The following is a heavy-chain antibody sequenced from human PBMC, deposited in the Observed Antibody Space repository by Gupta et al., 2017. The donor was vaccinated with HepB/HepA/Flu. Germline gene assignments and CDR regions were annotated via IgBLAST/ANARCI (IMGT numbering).Heavy chain of an antibody. CDR2: IGTAGDT. D-gene: IGHD6-19*01. Sequence: EVQLVESGGGLVQPGGSLRLSCAASGFTFSSYDMHWVRQATGKGLEWVSAIGTAGDTYYPGSVKGRFTISRENAKNSLYLQMNSLRAGDTAVYYCAAEGIAVAGTVYWGQGTLVTVSS. J-gene: IGHJ4*02. V-gene: IGHV3-13*01. CDR3: AAEGIAVAGTVY. CDR1: GFTFSSYD.